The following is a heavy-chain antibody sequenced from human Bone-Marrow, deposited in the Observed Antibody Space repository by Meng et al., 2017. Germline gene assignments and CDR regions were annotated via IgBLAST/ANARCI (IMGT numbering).Heavy chain of an antibody. Sequence: ASVKVSCKASGYTFSSYGISWVRQAPGQGLEWLGWVSTYSDKKNYAQKFQGRVTITTDTATSTAYMELRSLRSDDTAVYYCARDRADYVQFDAYNLWGQGTRVTGSS. CDR1: GYTFSSYG. J-gene: IGHJ3*01. CDR2: VSTYSDKK. V-gene: IGHV1-18*04. CDR3: ARDRADYVQFDAYNL. D-gene: IGHD4-17*01.